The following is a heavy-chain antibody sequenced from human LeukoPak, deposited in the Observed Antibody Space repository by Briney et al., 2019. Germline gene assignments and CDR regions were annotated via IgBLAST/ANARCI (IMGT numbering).Heavy chain of an antibody. Sequence: GGSLRLSCAASGFTFSSYSMNWVRQAPGKGLEWASSISSSSSYIYYADSVKGRFTISRDNAKNSLYLQMNSLRAEDTAVYYCAKDVESAYDCSGYYSPFDSWAQGTLVTVSS. CDR1: GFTFSSYS. D-gene: IGHD3-22*01. CDR2: ISSSSSYI. J-gene: IGHJ4*02. CDR3: AKDVESAYDCSGYYSPFDS. V-gene: IGHV3-21*04.